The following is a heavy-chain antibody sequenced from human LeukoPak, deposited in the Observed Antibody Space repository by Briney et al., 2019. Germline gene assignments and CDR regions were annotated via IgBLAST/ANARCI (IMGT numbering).Heavy chain of an antibody. CDR3: VREARESGGFDY. CDR2: VNAGGSDT. J-gene: IGHJ4*02. Sequence: PGGSLRLSCAASGFTFSSFAMTWVRQAPGKGLEWVSAVNAGGSDTFHADSVRGRFTISRDNAKNSLYLQMNSLRAEDTAVYYCVREARESGGFDYWGQGTLVTVSS. D-gene: IGHD5-24*01. V-gene: IGHV3-23*01. CDR1: GFTFSSFA.